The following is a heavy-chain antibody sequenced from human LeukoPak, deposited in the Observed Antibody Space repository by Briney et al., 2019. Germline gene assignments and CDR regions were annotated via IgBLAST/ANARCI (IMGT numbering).Heavy chain of an antibody. CDR2: IYYSGRT. D-gene: IGHD5-24*01. Sequence: PSDTLSLTCTVSGGSISSGGYYWSWIRQHPAKGLEWLGYIYYSGRTYYHPSLKGRVTISVDTSKNQFSLKLSSVTAADTAVYYCAREKSVATIDYWGQGTLVTVSS. V-gene: IGHV4-31*03. CDR3: AREKSVATIDY. J-gene: IGHJ4*02. CDR1: GGSISSGGYY.